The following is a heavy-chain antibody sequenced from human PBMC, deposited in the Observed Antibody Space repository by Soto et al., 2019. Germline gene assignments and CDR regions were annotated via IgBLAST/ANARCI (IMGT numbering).Heavy chain of an antibody. Sequence: ASVKVSCKASGYTFTGYYMHWVRQAPGQGLEWMGWINPNSGGTNYAQKFQGWVTMTRDTSISTAYMELSRLRSDDTAVYYCASSYYDSSGYTDNYYGMVVWGQGTTVTVSS. CDR3: ASSYYDSSGYTDNYYGMVV. CDR2: INPNSGGT. V-gene: IGHV1-2*04. CDR1: GYTFTGYY. D-gene: IGHD3-22*01. J-gene: IGHJ6*02.